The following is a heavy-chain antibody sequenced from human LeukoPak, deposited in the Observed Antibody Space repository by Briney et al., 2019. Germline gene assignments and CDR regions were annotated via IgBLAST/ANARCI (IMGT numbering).Heavy chain of an antibody. D-gene: IGHD2-2*01. V-gene: IGHV4-34*01. Sequence: SETLSLTCAVYGGSFSGYYWSWIRQPPGKGLEWIGEINHSGSTNYNPSLKSRVTISVDTSKNQFSLKLSSVTAADTAAYYCARALRGYCSSTSCFHFDYWGQGTLVTVSS. CDR1: GGSFSGYY. CDR3: ARALRGYCSSTSCFHFDY. CDR2: INHSGST. J-gene: IGHJ4*02.